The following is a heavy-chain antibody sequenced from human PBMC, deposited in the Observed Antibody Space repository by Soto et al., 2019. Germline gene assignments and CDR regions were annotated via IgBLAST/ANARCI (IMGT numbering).Heavy chain of an antibody. D-gene: IGHD6-13*01. CDR1: GFSLSTSGVG. Sequence: QITLKESGPTLVKPKQTLTLTCTFSGFSLSTSGVGVGWIRQPPGKALEWLALIYWDDDKRFSPSLKSRLTITKATSKNLVVLTMTNMDPVDTATYYCAHPSSYSSSCYGYYYSGMVVRGQGNTVTDSS. V-gene: IGHV2-5*02. CDR3: AHPSSYSSSCYGYYYSGMVV. CDR2: IYWDDDK. J-gene: IGHJ6*02.